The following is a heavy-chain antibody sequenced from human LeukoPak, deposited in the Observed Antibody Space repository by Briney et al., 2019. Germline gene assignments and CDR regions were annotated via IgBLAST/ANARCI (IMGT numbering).Heavy chain of an antibody. V-gene: IGHV3-74*01. CDR1: GFTFSKYW. Sequence: GGSLRLSCAASGFTFSKYWMHWVRQVPGKGLVWVSRVNREGTTSAYADSVKGRFTISRDNDKNTLYLQMNSLRVEDTAVYYCARDVDWILFDYWGQGTLVTVSS. CDR2: VNREGTTS. J-gene: IGHJ4*02. D-gene: IGHD3-9*01. CDR3: ARDVDWILFDY.